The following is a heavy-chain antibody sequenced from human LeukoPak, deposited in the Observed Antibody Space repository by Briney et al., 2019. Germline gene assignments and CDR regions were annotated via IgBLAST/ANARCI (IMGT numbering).Heavy chain of an antibody. D-gene: IGHD3-3*01. Sequence: GGSLRLSCAASGFTFDDYAMSWVRQAPGKGLEWVSGINWNGGSTGYADSVKGRFTISRDNAKNSLYLQMNSLRAEDTALYYCARVNTNYDFWSGYYTYYYYYMDVWGKGTTVTISS. J-gene: IGHJ6*03. CDR2: INWNGGST. V-gene: IGHV3-20*04. CDR3: ARVNTNYDFWSGYYTYYYYYMDV. CDR1: GFTFDDYA.